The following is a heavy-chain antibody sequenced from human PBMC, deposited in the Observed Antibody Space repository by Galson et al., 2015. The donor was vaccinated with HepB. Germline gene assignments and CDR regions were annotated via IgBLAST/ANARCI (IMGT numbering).Heavy chain of an antibody. J-gene: IGHJ4*02. CDR1: GGSFSGYY. D-gene: IGHD3-22*01. CDR3: ARGLENSSGNPGQGSFDY. Sequence: ETLSLTCAVYGGSFSGYYWSWIRQPPGKGLEWIGEINHSGSTNYNPSLKRRVTISVDTSKNQFSLKLSSVTAADTAVYYCARGLENSSGNPGQGSFDYWGQGTLVTVSS. CDR2: INHSGST. V-gene: IGHV4-34*01.